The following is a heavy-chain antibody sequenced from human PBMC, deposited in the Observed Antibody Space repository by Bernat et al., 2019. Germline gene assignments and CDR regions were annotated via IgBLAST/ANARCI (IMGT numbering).Heavy chain of an antibody. CDR2: INPNRGGT. Sequence: QVQLVQSGAEVKKPGASVKVSCKASGYTCTGYYMHWVRQAPGQGLEWMGWINPNRGGTNYAQKFPGWVPMTRDTSISTAYMELSRLRSDDTAVYYCARVRDDYGDSDYYYGMDVWGQGTTVTVSS. J-gene: IGHJ6*02. CDR1: GYTCTGYY. CDR3: ARVRDDYGDSDYYYGMDV. V-gene: IGHV1-2*04. D-gene: IGHD4-17*01.